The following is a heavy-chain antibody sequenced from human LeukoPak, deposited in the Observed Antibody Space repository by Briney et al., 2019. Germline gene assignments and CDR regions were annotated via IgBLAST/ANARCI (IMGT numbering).Heavy chain of an antibody. V-gene: IGHV3-11*04. CDR1: GFTFSDYY. J-gene: IGHJ3*02. Sequence: GGYLRLSCAASGFTFSDYYMSWIRQAPGKGLEWVSYISSGGSTIYYADSVKGRFTISRDNAKNSLYLQMNSLRAEDTAVYYCARDGRMVRGVKGDAFDIWGQGTMVTVSS. CDR2: ISSGGSTI. D-gene: IGHD3-10*01. CDR3: ARDGRMVRGVKGDAFDI.